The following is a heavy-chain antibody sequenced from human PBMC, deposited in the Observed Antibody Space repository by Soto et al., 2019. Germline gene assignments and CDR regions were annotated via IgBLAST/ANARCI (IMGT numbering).Heavy chain of an antibody. CDR1: GFTFSSNW. J-gene: IGHJ4*02. V-gene: IGHV3-7*04. Sequence: EVQLVESGGNLVQPGGSLRLSCVGSGFTFSSNWMTWVRQAPGKGLEWVANIRQDGSEINYVDSVKGRFTISRDNTKNSLYLQMNSLRAEDTAIYYWAREVVVSRGASYFGYWGPGTLVTVSS. D-gene: IGHD2-2*01. CDR2: IRQDGSEI. CDR3: AREVVVSRGASYFGY.